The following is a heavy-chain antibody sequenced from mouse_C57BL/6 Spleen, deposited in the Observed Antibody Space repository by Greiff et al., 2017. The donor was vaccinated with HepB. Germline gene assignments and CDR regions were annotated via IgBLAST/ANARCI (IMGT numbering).Heavy chain of an antibody. Sequence: DVQLVESGEGLVKPGGSLKLSCAASGFTFSSYAMSWVRQTPEKRLEWVAYISSGGDYIYYADTVKGRFTISRDNARNTLYLQMSSLKSEDTAMYYCTRDRLGKFAYWGQGTLVTVSA. J-gene: IGHJ3*01. V-gene: IGHV5-9-1*02. CDR1: GFTFSSYA. D-gene: IGHD4-1*01. CDR3: TRDRLGKFAY. CDR2: ISSGGDYI.